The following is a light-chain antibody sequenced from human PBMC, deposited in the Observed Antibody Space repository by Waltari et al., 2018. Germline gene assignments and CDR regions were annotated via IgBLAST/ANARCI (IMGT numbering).Light chain of an antibody. V-gene: IGLV1-44*01. CDR1: NSTIGGNS. Sequence: QSVLTQPPSVSGTPGQRVTISCSGSNSTIGGNSVNWYQQLPGKAPKLLIYNANQGPSGVPDRFSASKSGTSASLAITGLQSEDEADYYCAVWDDSLGGVFGGGTKLTVL. CDR2: NAN. CDR3: AVWDDSLGGV. J-gene: IGLJ3*02.